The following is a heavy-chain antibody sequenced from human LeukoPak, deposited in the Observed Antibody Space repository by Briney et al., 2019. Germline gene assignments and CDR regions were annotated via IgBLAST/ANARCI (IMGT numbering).Heavy chain of an antibody. J-gene: IGHJ4*02. CDR3: AREEDYPYFDN. CDR2: ISSSSSYI. V-gene: IGHV3-21*01. CDR1: GLTFRSYV. Sequence: KPGGSLRLSCAASGLTFRSYVMSWVRQAPGKGLEWVSSISSSSSYIYYGDSVQGRFTISRDNAKNSLFLQMNSLRAEDTAVYYCAREEDYPYFDNWGQGTLVTVSS. D-gene: IGHD3-16*01.